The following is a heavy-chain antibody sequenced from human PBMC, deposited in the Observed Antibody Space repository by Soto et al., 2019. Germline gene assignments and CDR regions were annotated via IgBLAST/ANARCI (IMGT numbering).Heavy chain of an antibody. D-gene: IGHD1-7*01. CDR2: ISYSGST. Sequence: SETLSLTCTVSGGSVSSGNYHWGWIRQPPGKGLEWIAFISYSGSTNYNPPLESRVTTAKDTSKNQFSLKVKSVTAADTAVYFCTGGSWNYVYFDYWGQGALVTVSS. CDR1: GGSVSSGNYH. CDR3: TGGSWNYVYFDY. V-gene: IGHV4-61*01. J-gene: IGHJ4*02.